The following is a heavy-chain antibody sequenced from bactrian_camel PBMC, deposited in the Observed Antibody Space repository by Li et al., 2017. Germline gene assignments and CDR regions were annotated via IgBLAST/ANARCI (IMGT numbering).Heavy chain of an antibody. Sequence: QLVESGGGSVQAGESLRISCLAPAYTYDSRYCMGWYREAPGQAREGIASIDGDGSTTYIDSVKDRFTISRDNTKNTLYLLMNSLSPEDTAKYYCSAVDFDESPPGGACTAQEAVFFGRWGQGTQVTVS. CDR1: AYTYDSRYC. CDR2: IDGDGST. CDR3: SAVDFDESPPGGACTAQEAVFFGR. J-gene: IGHJ6*01. V-gene: IGHV3S55*01. D-gene: IGHD6*01.